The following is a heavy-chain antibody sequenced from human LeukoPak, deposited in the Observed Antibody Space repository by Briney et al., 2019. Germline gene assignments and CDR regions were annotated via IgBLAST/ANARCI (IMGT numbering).Heavy chain of an antibody. CDR3: ARVGYSYGPIDY. D-gene: IGHD5-18*01. Sequence: SETLSLTCTVSGGSISSYYWSWIRQPAGKGLEWIGRIYTSRSTNYNPSLKSRVTMSVDTSKNQFSLKLSSVTAADTAVYYCARVGYSYGPIDYWGQGTLVTVSS. CDR1: GGSISSYY. J-gene: IGHJ4*02. V-gene: IGHV4-4*07. CDR2: IYTSRST.